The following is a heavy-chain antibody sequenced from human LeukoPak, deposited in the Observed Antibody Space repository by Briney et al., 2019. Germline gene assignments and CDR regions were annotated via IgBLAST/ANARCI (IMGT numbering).Heavy chain of an antibody. Sequence: ASGKVSCKASGYTFTGYYMHWVRQAPGQGLEWMGWINPNSGGTNYAQKFQGRVTMTRDTSISTAYMELSRLRSDDTAVCYCARERPPSSSWYGWFDPWGQGTLVTVSS. J-gene: IGHJ5*02. CDR2: INPNSGGT. V-gene: IGHV1-2*02. CDR3: ARERPPSSSWYGWFDP. D-gene: IGHD6-13*01. CDR1: GYTFTGYY.